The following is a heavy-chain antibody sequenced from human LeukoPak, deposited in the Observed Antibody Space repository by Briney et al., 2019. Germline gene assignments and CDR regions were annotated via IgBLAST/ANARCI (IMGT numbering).Heavy chain of an antibody. V-gene: IGHV4-34*01. D-gene: IGHD5-24*01. J-gene: IGHJ4*02. CDR3: ARERRDGYKVYFDY. CDR2: INHSGTT. Sequence: SETLSLTCAVYGGSFSGYYWSWIRQPPGKGLEWIGEINHSGTTNYNTSLKSRVTISVDTSKNQFSLKLSSVTAADTAVYYCARERRDGYKVYFDYWGQGTLVTVSS. CDR1: GGSFSGYY.